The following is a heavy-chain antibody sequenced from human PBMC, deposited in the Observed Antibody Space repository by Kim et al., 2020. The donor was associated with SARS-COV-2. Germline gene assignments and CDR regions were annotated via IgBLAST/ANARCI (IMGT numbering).Heavy chain of an antibody. CDR3: ASGQIPIVGATEGVFDY. V-gene: IGHV3-21*01. D-gene: IGHD1-26*01. CDR1: GFTFSSYS. J-gene: IGHJ4*02. Sequence: GGSLRLSCAASGFTFSSYSMNWVRQAPGKGLEWVSSISSCSSYIYYADSVKGRFTISRDNAKNSLYLQMNSLRAEDTAVYYCASGQIPIVGATEGVFDYWGQGTLVTVSS. CDR2: ISSCSSYI.